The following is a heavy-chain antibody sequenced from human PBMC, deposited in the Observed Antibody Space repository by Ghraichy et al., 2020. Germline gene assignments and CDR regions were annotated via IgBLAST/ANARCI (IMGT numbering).Heavy chain of an antibody. J-gene: IGHJ4*02. CDR2: IYSGGST. D-gene: IGHD4-11*01. V-gene: IGHV3-53*01. CDR1: GFTVSSNY. CDR3: ASFPPTVGSDY. Sequence: GGSRRLSCAASGFTVSSNYMSWVRQAPGKGLEWVSVIYSGGSTYYADSVKGRFTISRDNSKNTLYLQMNSLRAEDTAVYYCASFPPTVGSDYWGQGTLVTVSS.